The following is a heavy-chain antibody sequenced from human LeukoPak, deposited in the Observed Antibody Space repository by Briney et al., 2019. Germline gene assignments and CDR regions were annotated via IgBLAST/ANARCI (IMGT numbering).Heavy chain of an antibody. CDR2: IYPGDSDT. CDR3: ARGRTVTTFDY. V-gene: IGHV5-51*01. D-gene: IGHD4-17*01. Sequence: GESLKISCKGSGYSFTSYWIGWVRQLPGKGLEWMGSIYPGDSDTRYSPSFQGQVTISGDKSISTAYLQWSSLKASDTAMYYCARGRTVTTFDYWGQGTLVTVSS. CDR1: GYSFTSYW. J-gene: IGHJ4*02.